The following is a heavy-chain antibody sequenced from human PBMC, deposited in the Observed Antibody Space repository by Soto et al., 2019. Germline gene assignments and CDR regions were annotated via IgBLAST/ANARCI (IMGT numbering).Heavy chain of an antibody. CDR3: ARSGHIFAGVS. CDR2: LHYSGSA. D-gene: IGHD3-16*01. V-gene: IGHV4-59*01. Sequence: SETLSLTCTVPGASMNDFYGSWIRQSPGKGLEHIGYLHYSGSANYNPSLKSRVTISMDTSKNQFSLKLSSVTAADTAIYYCARSGHIFAGVSWGQGILVTVSS. CDR1: GASMNDFY. J-gene: IGHJ5*02.